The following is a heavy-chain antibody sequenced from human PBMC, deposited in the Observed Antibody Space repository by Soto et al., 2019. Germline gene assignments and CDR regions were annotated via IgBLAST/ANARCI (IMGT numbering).Heavy chain of an antibody. Sequence: PGGSLRLSCAASGFTFSSYAMSWVRQAPGKGLEWVSAISGSGGSTYYADSVKGRFTISRGNSKNTLYLQMNSLRAEDTAVYYCAKWPYYYDSSGYLDYWGQGTLVTVSS. V-gene: IGHV3-23*01. CDR2: ISGSGGST. J-gene: IGHJ4*02. CDR3: AKWPYYYDSSGYLDY. D-gene: IGHD3-22*01. CDR1: GFTFSSYA.